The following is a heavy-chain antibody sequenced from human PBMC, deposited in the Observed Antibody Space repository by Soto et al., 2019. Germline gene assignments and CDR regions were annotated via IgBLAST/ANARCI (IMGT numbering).Heavy chain of an antibody. CDR3: ARESRYCSGGSCYFLPGIDY. CDR2: INGYNGNT. J-gene: IGHJ4*02. V-gene: IGHV1-18*01. Sequence: ASVKVSCKASGYTFSTYGISWVRQAPGQGLEWMGWINGYNGNTNYAPKLQGRITMTTDTSTTTAYMELRSLRSDDTAVYYCARESRYCSGGSCYFLPGIDYWGQGTLVTVSS. D-gene: IGHD2-15*01. CDR1: GYTFSTYG.